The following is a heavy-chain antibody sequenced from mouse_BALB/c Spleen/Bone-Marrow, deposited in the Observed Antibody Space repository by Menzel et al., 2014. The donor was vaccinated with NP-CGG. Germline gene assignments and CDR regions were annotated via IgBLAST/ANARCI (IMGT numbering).Heavy chain of an antibody. V-gene: IGHV14-3*02. Sequence: EVKLQESGAELVKSGASVKLSCTASGFNIKDTYMHWVKQRPEQGLEWIGRIDPANGNTKYDPKFQGKATITADTSSNTAYLQLSSLTSEDTAVYYCARWLLPYGLDYWGQGTSVTVSS. CDR2: IDPANGNT. CDR3: ARWLLPYGLDY. D-gene: IGHD2-3*01. J-gene: IGHJ4*01. CDR1: GFNIKDTY.